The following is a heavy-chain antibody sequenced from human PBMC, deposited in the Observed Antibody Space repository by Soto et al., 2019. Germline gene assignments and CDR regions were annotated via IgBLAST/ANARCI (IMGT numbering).Heavy chain of an antibody. J-gene: IGHJ4*02. D-gene: IGHD6-19*01. Sequence: QVQLQQWGAGLLKPSETLSLTCAVYGGSFSGYYWSWIRQPPGKWLEWIGEINHSGSTNYNPSLKSRVTISVDTSKNQFSLKLSSVTAADTAVYYCARGSGWLRVFGYWGQGTLVTVSS. V-gene: IGHV4-34*01. CDR2: INHSGST. CDR1: GGSFSGYY. CDR3: ARGSGWLRVFGY.